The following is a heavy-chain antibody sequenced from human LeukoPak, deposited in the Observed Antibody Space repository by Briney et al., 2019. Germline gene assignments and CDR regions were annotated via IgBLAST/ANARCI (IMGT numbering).Heavy chain of an antibody. Sequence: SETLSLTCAVYGGSFSGYYWSWICQPPGKGLEWIGEINHSGSTNYNPSLKSRVTISVDTSKNQFSLKLSSVTAADTAVYYCARAPRTSRKQLGLDYWGQGTLVTVSS. D-gene: IGHD6-6*01. CDR3: ARAPRTSRKQLGLDY. CDR2: INHSGST. CDR1: GGSFSGYY. J-gene: IGHJ4*02. V-gene: IGHV4-34*01.